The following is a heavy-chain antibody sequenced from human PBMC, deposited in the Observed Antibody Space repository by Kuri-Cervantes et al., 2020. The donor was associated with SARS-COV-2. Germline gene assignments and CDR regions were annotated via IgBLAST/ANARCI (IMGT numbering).Heavy chain of an antibody. CDR1: GFTFSSYA. J-gene: IGHJ4*02. CDR2: IKQDGSEK. Sequence: GESLKISCAASGFTFSSYAMSWVRQAPGKGLEWVANIKQDGSEKYYVDSVKGRFTISRDNAKNSLYLQMNSLRAEDTAVYYCARGGWIAATDYFDYWGQGTLVTVS. CDR3: ARGGWIAATDYFDY. D-gene: IGHD6-13*01. V-gene: IGHV3-7*01.